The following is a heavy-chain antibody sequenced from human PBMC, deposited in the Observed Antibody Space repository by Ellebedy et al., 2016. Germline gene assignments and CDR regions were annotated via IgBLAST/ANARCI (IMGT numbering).Heavy chain of an antibody. CDR2: ISGSGGGT. V-gene: IGHV3-23*01. CDR3: ARNRDYGLDY. Sequence: GESLKISXAASGFTFSRYAMSWVRLAPGKGLQWVSSISGSGGGTHYADSVKGRFSISRDNSKNIVYLQMNSVRAEDSAMYFCARNRDYGLDYWGQGTPVTVSS. D-gene: IGHD4/OR15-4a*01. J-gene: IGHJ4*02. CDR1: GFTFSRYA.